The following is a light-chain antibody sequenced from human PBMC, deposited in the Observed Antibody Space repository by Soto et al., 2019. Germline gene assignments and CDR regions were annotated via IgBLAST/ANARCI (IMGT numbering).Light chain of an antibody. CDR2: YDV. CDR1: KVGSKS. V-gene: IGLV3-21*04. J-gene: IGLJ3*02. Sequence: SYELTQPPSVSVAPGRTAIITCGGSKVGSKSVHWYQQKPGQAPVLVIYYDVDRPSGIPERFSGSNSGDTATLIIASVEAGDEDDYYCQVWDGSTHHLVFGGGTKLTVL. CDR3: QVWDGSTHHLV.